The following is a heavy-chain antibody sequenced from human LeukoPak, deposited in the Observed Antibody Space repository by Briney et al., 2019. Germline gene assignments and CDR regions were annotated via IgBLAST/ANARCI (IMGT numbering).Heavy chain of an antibody. CDR3: ARVAAAENPFFDY. Sequence: PSETLSLTCTVSGGSIRSRSNYWGWTRQPPGKGLEWIGSIYYTGYTFYNPSLKSRVTISVDTSRNKVSLKLTSVTAADTAVYYCARVAAAENPFFDYWGQGTLVTVSS. D-gene: IGHD6-13*01. V-gene: IGHV4-39*07. CDR2: IYYTGYT. CDR1: GGSIRSRSNY. J-gene: IGHJ4*02.